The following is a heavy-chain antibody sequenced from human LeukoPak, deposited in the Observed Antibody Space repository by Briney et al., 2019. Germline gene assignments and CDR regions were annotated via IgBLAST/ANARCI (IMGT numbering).Heavy chain of an antibody. D-gene: IGHD6-13*01. CDR3: ARGAAGTYYFDY. J-gene: IGHJ4*02. Sequence: SETLSLTCAVYGGSFSGYYWSWIRQPPGKGLEWIGEINHSGSTNYNPSLKSRVTISVDTSKNQFSLKLSSVTAADTAVYYCARGAAGTYYFDYWGQRTLVTVSS. CDR2: INHSGST. CDR1: GGSFSGYY. V-gene: IGHV4-34*01.